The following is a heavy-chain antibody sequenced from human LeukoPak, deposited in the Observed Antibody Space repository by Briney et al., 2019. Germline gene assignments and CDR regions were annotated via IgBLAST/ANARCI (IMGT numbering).Heavy chain of an antibody. CDR2: IYAGGTT. CDR1: GFTVTNNY. CDR3: AREGYASGTRYGMDV. J-gene: IGHJ6*02. Sequence: GGSLRLSCAASGFTVTNNYMSWVRQAPGKGLEWVSVIYAGGTTSYSDSVKGRFTISRDSSKNTLYLQMNSLRAEDTAVYYCAREGYASGTRYGMDVWGQGTTVTVSS. V-gene: IGHV3-66*01. D-gene: IGHD3-10*01.